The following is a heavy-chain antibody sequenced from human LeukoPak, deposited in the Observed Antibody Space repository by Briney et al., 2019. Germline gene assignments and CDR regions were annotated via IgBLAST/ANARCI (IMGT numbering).Heavy chain of an antibody. CDR2: IIPIFGTA. D-gene: IGHD5-12*01. V-gene: IGHV1-69*06. J-gene: IGHJ6*03. CDR1: GGTISSYA. Sequence: AASVTVSCKASGGTISSYAISWVRQAPGHGLEWMGGIIPIFGTANYAQKFQGRVTITADKSTSTAYMELSSLRSEDTAVYYCARVPIWHVGQIVASDYYYYYMDVWGKGTTVTVSS. CDR3: ARVPIWHVGQIVASDYYYYYMDV.